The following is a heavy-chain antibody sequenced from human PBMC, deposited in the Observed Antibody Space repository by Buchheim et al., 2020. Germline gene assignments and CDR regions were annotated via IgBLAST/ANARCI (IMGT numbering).Heavy chain of an antibody. J-gene: IGHJ4*02. CDR1: GFTFSSYG. V-gene: IGHV3-30*18. Sequence: QVQLVESGGGVVQPGRSLRLSCAASGFTFSSYGMHWVRQAPGKGLEWVAVISYDGSNKYYADSVKGRFTISRDNSQNTLYLQMNSLRAEDTAVYYCAKDSSGHFDYWGQGTL. CDR2: ISYDGSNK. CDR3: AKDSSGHFDY. D-gene: IGHD6-19*01.